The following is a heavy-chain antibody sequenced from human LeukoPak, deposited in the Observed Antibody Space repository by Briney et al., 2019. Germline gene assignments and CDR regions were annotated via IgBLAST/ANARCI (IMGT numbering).Heavy chain of an antibody. V-gene: IGHV6-1*01. D-gene: IGHD6-19*01. J-gene: IGHJ5*02. CDR2: TYYRSKWYN. Sequence: SQTLSLTCAISGDSVSSNSAAWSWIRQSPSRGLEWLGRTYYRSKWYNDYAVSVKSRITINPDTSKNQFSLQLNSVTPEDTAVYYCAMTPGIAVAGTRASWFDPWGQGTLVTVSS. CDR1: GDSVSSNSAA. CDR3: AMTPGIAVAGTRASWFDP.